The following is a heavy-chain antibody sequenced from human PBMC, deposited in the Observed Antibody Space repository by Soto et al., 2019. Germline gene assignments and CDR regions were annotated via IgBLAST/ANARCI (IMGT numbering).Heavy chain of an antibody. Sequence: QVQLMQSGAEVKKPGSSVKVSCKASGGTFSSYAVRWVRQAPGQGLEWMGGIIPIFGTANYAQKFQGRVTITADESTSTAYMELSSLRSEDTALSYCAGHHPIHYYYGMDVWGQGTTVTVSS. J-gene: IGHJ6*02. CDR3: AGHHPIHYYYGMDV. CDR2: IIPIFGTA. V-gene: IGHV1-69*12. CDR1: GGTFSSYA.